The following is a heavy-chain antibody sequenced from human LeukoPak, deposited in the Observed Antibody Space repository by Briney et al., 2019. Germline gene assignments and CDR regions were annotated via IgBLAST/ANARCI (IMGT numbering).Heavy chain of an antibody. V-gene: IGHV3-23*01. D-gene: IGHD2-8*01. J-gene: IGHJ4*02. CDR3: SKDPPSNQY. CDR2: ISGSGSST. CDR1: GFTFSNYA. Sequence: GGSLRLSCAASGFTFSNYAMSWVRQAPGKGLEWVSAISGSGSSTYYADSVKGRFTISRDNSKNTLYLQLNSLRADDTALYYCSKDPPSNQYWGQGTLVTVS.